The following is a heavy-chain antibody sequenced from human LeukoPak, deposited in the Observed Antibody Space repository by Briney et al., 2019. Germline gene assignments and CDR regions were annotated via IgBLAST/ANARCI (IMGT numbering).Heavy chain of an antibody. CDR3: AREHSNTRYDDYFDY. V-gene: IGHV3-7*01. CDR1: GFTFSSSW. CDR2: IKQDGSAE. J-gene: IGHJ4*02. Sequence: GGSLRLSCAASGFTFSSSWMSWVRQAPGKGLEWVADIKQDGSAENYVDSVKGRFTISRDNAKNSLYLQMNSLRAEDTAVYYCAREHSNTRYDDYFDYWGQGALVTVSS. D-gene: IGHD3-3*01.